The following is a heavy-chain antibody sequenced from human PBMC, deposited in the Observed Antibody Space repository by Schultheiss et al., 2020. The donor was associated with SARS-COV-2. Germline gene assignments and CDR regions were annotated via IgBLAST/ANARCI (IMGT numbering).Heavy chain of an antibody. CDR3: ARGEADNGWYKHLDY. J-gene: IGHJ4*02. CDR1: GFTFSSYS. V-gene: IGHV3-48*01. D-gene: IGHD6-19*01. CDR2: ISSSSSTI. Sequence: GGSLRLSCAASGFTFSSYSMNWVRQAPGKGLEWVSYISSSSSTIYYADSVKGRFTISRDNSKNTLYLQMNSLRAEDTAVYYCARGEADNGWYKHLDYWGQGTLVTVS.